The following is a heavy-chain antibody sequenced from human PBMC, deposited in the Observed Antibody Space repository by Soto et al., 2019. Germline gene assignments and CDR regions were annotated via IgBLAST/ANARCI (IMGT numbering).Heavy chain of an antibody. CDR1: GGSISSSSYY. CDR2: IYYSGST. Sequence: PSETLSLTCTVSGGSISSSSYYWGWIRQPPGKGLEWIGSIYYSGSTYYNPSLKSRVTISVDTSKNQFSLKLSSVTAADTAVYYCASRIWYYGMDVWGQGTTVTVSS. CDR3: ASRIWYYGMDV. J-gene: IGHJ6*02. V-gene: IGHV4-39*01.